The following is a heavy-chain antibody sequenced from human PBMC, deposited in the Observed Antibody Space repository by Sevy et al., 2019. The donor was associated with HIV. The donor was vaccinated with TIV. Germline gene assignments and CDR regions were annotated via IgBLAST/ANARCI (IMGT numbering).Heavy chain of an antibody. V-gene: IGHV1-69*15. CDR3: ARLYHDGSAVQAFDI. D-gene: IGHD3-22*01. Sequence: KVYCKASGGTFTSYGLSWVRQAPGQGLEWVGTYTPIFGTTNYAQKFQGRITIAADESTSTAYMELSSLRSEDSAVYFCARLYHDGSAVQAFDIWGQGTMVTVSS. CDR2: YTPIFGTT. CDR1: GGTFTSYG. J-gene: IGHJ3*02.